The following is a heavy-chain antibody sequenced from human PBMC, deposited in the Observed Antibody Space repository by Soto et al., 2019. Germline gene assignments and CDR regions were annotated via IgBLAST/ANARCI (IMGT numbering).Heavy chain of an antibody. J-gene: IGHJ6*02. D-gene: IGHD5-18*01. CDR1: VGSISSGDYY. CDR2: IYYSGTT. Sequence: SETLSLTCTVSVGSISSGDYYWSWIRQPPGKGLEWIGYIYYSGTTYYNPSLKSRVTISVDTSKNQFSLKLSSVTAADTAVYYCARALIQLWPHYYYGMDVWGQGTTVTVSS. V-gene: IGHV4-30-4*01. CDR3: ARALIQLWPHYYYGMDV.